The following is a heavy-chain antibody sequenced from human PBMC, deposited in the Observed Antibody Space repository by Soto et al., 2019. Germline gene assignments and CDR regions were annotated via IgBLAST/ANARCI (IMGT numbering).Heavy chain of an antibody. J-gene: IGHJ6*02. V-gene: IGHV5-51*01. CDR3: AASIFYYGMDV. Sequence: PVESVKISCKGSGYTFTNYWIGWVRQMPWKGLEWMGIIYPGDSDTKYNPSFQGQVTISADKSITTTYLRWTSLKASDTAIYYCAASIFYYGMDVWGQGTTVTVSS. CDR2: IYPGDSDT. CDR1: GYTFTNYW.